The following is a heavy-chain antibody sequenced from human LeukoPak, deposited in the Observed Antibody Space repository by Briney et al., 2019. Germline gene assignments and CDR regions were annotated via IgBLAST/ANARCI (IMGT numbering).Heavy chain of an antibody. J-gene: IGHJ4*02. V-gene: IGHV3-11*01. CDR2: ISSSGSTI. D-gene: IGHD3-22*01. Sequence: LGGSLRLSCAASGFTFSSYNMSWIRQAPGKGLEWVSYISSSGSTIYYADSVKGRFTISRDNAKNSLYLQMNSLRAEDTAVYYCARGGLEVYYYDSSGYSDYWGQGTLVTVSS. CDR3: ARGGLEVYYYDSSGYSDY. CDR1: GFTFSSYN.